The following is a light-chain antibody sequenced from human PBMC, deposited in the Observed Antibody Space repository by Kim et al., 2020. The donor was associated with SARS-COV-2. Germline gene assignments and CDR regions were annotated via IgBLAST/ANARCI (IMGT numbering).Light chain of an antibody. CDR2: YDS. CDR3: HVWYSSSDRV. Sequence: AQGKTYKISYGENNIGSKIERSYQLKPGQAPVLVIYYDSDRPSGIPKRFSVTNSGNTATLTISRVETGDEADYFFHVWYSSSDRVFGGGTHLTVL. CDR1: NIGSKI. J-gene: IGLJ2*01. V-gene: IGLV3-21*04.